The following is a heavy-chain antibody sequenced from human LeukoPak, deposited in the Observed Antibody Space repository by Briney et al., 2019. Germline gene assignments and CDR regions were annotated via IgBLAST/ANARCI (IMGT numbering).Heavy chain of an antibody. CDR3: AKGSYYDSSGSFYFDY. J-gene: IGHJ4*02. CDR2: IGSSAGTT. D-gene: IGHD3-22*01. CDR1: GFTFSSYA. Sequence: PGGSLRLSCAASGFTFSSYAMAWVRQAPGKGLEWVSTIGSSAGTTLYADSVKGRFTISRDNSKNTLYVQVNSLGTEDTAAYYCAKGSYYDSSGSFYFDYWGQGTLVTVSS. V-gene: IGHV3-23*01.